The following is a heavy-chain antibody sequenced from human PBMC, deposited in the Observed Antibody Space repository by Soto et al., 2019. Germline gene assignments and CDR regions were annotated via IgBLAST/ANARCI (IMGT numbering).Heavy chain of an antibody. Sequence: GLEWIGYIYYNGNTKYNPSLESRVTFAVDTSKNQFSLRLSSVIAADTAVYYCARVTSSTWYFDYWGPGTLVTVSS. J-gene: IGHJ4*02. V-gene: IGHV4-59*01. D-gene: IGHD6-13*01. CDR2: IYYNGNT. CDR3: ARVTSSTWYFDY.